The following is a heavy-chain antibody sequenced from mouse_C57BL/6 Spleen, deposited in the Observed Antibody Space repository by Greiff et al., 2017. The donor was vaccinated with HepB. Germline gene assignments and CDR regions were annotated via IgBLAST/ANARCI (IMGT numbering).Heavy chain of an antibody. CDR2: INYDGSST. CDR1: GFTFSDYY. Sequence: EVKVEESEGGLVQPGSSMKLSCTASGFTFSDYYMAWVRQVPEKGLEWVANINYDGSSTYYLDSLKSRFIISRDNAKNILYLQMSSLKSEDTATYYCARRPITTVHWYFDVWGTGTTVTVSS. CDR3: ARRPITTVHWYFDV. V-gene: IGHV5-16*02. J-gene: IGHJ1*03. D-gene: IGHD1-1*01.